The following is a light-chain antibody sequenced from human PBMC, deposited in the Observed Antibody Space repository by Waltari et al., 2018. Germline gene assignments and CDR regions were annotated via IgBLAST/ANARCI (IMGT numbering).Light chain of an antibody. Sequence: SSEVTQPPSVSVSPGQTATITCSGDKVGDKSVCWYQQKAGQSPVLLIYRDNMRPSGIHERFSGSNSGNTATLTISGTQALDEADYHCQAWDSGIVFGGGTKLTVL. J-gene: IGLJ2*01. CDR2: RDN. V-gene: IGLV3-1*01. CDR3: QAWDSGIV. CDR1: KVGDKS.